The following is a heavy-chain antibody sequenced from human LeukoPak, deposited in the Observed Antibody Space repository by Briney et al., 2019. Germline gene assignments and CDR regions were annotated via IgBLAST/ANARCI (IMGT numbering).Heavy chain of an antibody. V-gene: IGHV4-39*01. CDR2: IYYSGST. D-gene: IGHD2-2*01. CDR3: ARHGRSYCSSTSCSSYYYYGMDV. CDR1: GASISSSSYY. Sequence: SETLSLTCTVSGASISSSSYYWGWIRQPPGKGLEWIGSIYYSGSTYYNPSLKSRVTISVDTSKNQFSLKLSSVTAADTAVYYCARHGRSYCSSTSCSSYYYYGMDVWGQGTTVTVSS. J-gene: IGHJ6*02.